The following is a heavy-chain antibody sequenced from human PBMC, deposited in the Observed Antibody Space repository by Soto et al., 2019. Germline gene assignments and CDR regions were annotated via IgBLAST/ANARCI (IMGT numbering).Heavy chain of an antibody. CDR1: GFTFSSYG. CDR2: ISYDGSNK. J-gene: IGHJ4*02. V-gene: IGHV3-30*18. CDR3: VKEAGHEFVYDSNGYYTDY. D-gene: IGHD3-22*01. Sequence: GGSLRLSCAASGFTFSSYGMHWVRQAPGKGLEWVAVISYDGSNKYYADSVKGRFTISRDNSKNTLYLQMNSLRAEDTAVYYCVKEAGHEFVYDSNGYYTDYWGQGTLVTVSS.